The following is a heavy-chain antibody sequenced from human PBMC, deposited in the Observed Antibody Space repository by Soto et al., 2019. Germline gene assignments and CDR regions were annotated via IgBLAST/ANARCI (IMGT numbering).Heavy chain of an antibody. Sequence: QVQLVQSGAEVKKPGASVTVSCKASGYTFTSHDINWVRQTTGQGLEWMGWMSPNNGHTGYAQNCQGRVSMTMNTSISTAYMEVTGLRSDDTAVYYCAGRQNHDHAWYFDLWGRGTPLTVSS. V-gene: IGHV1-8*01. CDR1: GYTFTSHD. J-gene: IGHJ2*01. CDR2: MSPNNGHT. CDR3: AGRQNHDHAWYFDL.